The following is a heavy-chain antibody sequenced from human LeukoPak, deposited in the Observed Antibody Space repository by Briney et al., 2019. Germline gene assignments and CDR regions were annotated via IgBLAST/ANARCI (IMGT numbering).Heavy chain of an antibody. D-gene: IGHD4-17*01. J-gene: IGHJ4*02. CDR1: GFTFSYYI. V-gene: IGHV3-48*01. CDR3: VSPFYGDYGGFDY. CDR2: ISSSSSTI. Sequence: GGSLILSYAASGFTFSYYIMNWVRQAPGKGLEWVSYISSSSSTIYYADSVKGRFTISRDNAKNSLYLQINSLRAYDTAVYYCVSPFYGDYGGFDYWGQGNLGTVSS.